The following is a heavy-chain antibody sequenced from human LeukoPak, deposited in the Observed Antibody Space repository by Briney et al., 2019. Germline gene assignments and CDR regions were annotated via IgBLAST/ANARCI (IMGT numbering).Heavy chain of an antibody. CDR1: GFTFSSYG. CDR3: AKDSNDFWSGYYPAGYFDY. J-gene: IGHJ4*02. D-gene: IGHD3-3*01. CDR2: IWYDGSNK. Sequence: PGGSLRLSCAASGFTFSSYGMHWVRQAPGKGLEWVAVIWYDGSNKYYADSVKGRFIISRDNSKNTLYLQMNSLRAEDTAVYYCAKDSNDFWSGYYPAGYFDYWGQGTLVTVSS. V-gene: IGHV3-33*06.